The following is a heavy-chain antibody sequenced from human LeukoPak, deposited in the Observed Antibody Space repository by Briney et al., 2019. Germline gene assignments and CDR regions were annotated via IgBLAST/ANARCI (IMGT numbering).Heavy chain of an antibody. CDR1: GFTFSNYA. Sequence: PGGSLRLSCAASGFTFSNYAMSWVRQAPGKGLEWVSAISASGGRTYYADSVKGRFAISRDNSKNTLYLQMNSLRAEDTAVYYCAKAIVPTETASDYWGQGTLVTVSS. CDR2: ISASGGRT. V-gene: IGHV3-23*01. J-gene: IGHJ4*02. D-gene: IGHD5-12*01. CDR3: AKAIVPTETASDY.